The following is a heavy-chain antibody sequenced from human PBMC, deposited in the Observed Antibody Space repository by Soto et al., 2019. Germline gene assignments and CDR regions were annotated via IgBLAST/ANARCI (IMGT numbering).Heavy chain of an antibody. Sequence: QLQLQESGSGLVKPSQTLSLTCTVSGASMSSGVYSWSWIRQPPGKGLEWIGYMYDTGSTYYNPSLKPRVTISVDMSKNHFSLNLASVTAPDTAVYYCARDRGSGSYYPTWGQGILVTVSS. CDR2: MYDTGST. V-gene: IGHV4-30-2*01. CDR1: GASMSSGVYS. CDR3: ARDRGSGSYYPT. J-gene: IGHJ5*02. D-gene: IGHD3-10*01.